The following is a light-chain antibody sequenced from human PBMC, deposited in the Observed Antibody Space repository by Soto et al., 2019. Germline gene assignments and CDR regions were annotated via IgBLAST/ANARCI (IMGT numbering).Light chain of an antibody. CDR3: QQSYTNPYI. CDR1: QSISSY. V-gene: IGKV1-39*01. Sequence: IQMTHSPSSLSASVGDRVTITCRASQSISSYLNWYQQKPGKAPRLLIYAASSLQSGVSSRFSGSGSGTDFTLTISSLQPEDFAIYYCQQSYTNPYIFGQGTKVDI. CDR2: AAS. J-gene: IGKJ2*01.